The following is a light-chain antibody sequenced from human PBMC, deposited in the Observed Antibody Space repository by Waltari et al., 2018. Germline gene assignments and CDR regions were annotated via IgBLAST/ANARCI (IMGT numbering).Light chain of an antibody. CDR1: QSVSSY. J-gene: IGKJ4*02. CDR3: EQRRNWPLP. V-gene: IGKV3-11*01. CDR2: DAS. Sequence: EIVLTQSPATLSLSPVERATLSCRASQSVSSYLAWYQQKPGQAPRLLIYDASNRATGIPARFSGSGSGTDVTLTISSLEPEDFAVYDCEQRRNWPLPFGGGTKVEIK.